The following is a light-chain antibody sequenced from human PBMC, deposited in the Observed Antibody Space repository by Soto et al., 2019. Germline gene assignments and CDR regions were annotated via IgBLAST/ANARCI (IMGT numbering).Light chain of an antibody. J-gene: IGKJ1*01. CDR2: GAS. Sequence: EIVLTQSPGTLSLSPGERATLSCRASQSVTINYLAWYQQKPGQAPRLLIYGASSRATGIPDRFSGSGSGTAFTLTISRLEPEDFAVYYCQQYGSSPRTFGQGTKVEIK. CDR3: QQYGSSPRT. V-gene: IGKV3-20*01. CDR1: QSVTINY.